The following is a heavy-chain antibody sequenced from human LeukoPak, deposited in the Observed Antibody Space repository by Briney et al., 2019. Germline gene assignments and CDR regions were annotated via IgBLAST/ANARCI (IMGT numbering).Heavy chain of an antibody. D-gene: IGHD3-10*01. J-gene: IGHJ4*02. Sequence: ASVKVSCKASGYTFTSYGISWVRQAPGQGLEWMGWISAYNGNTNYAQKLQGRVTMTTDTSTSTAYMELRSLRSDDTAVYYCAGDPIPHYYGSEYYGYWGQGTLVTVSS. V-gene: IGHV1-18*01. CDR2: ISAYNGNT. CDR3: AGDPIPHYYGSEYYGY. CDR1: GYTFTSYG.